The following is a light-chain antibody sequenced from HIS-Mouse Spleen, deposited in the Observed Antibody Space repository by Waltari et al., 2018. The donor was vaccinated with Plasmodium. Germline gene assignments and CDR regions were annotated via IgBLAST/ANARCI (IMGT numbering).Light chain of an antibody. CDR1: KLGDKY. V-gene: IGLV3-1*01. J-gene: IGLJ1*01. CDR2: QDS. CDR3: QAWDSSTDYV. Sequence: SYELTQPPSVSVSPGQTASITCSGDKLGDKYACWYQQKPGQSPVLVIYQDSKRHGGIPERFSGSNSGNTATLTISGTQAMDEADYYCQAWDSSTDYVFGTGTKVTVL.